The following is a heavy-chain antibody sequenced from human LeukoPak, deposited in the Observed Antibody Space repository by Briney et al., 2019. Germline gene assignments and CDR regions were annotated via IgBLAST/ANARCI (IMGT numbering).Heavy chain of an antibody. CDR1: GYTFTGYY. Sequence: GASVKVSCKASGYTFTGYYMHWVRQAPGQGLEWMGWINPNSGGTNYAQKFQGRVTMTRDTSISTAYMELSRLRSDDTAVYYCARSSPRLLEWSPLPWGQGTLVTVSS. CDR2: INPNSGGT. V-gene: IGHV1-2*02. CDR3: ARSSPRLLEWSPLP. D-gene: IGHD3-3*01. J-gene: IGHJ5*02.